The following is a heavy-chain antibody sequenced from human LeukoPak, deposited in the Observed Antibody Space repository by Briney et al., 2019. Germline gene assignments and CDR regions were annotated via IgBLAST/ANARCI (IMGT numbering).Heavy chain of an antibody. CDR3: ARVGYPGNSNAGDY. J-gene: IGHJ4*02. V-gene: IGHV1-69*05. CDR2: IIPIFGTA. D-gene: IGHD4-23*01. Sequence: SVKVSCKPSGGTFSSYPISWVGQAPGQGLEWMGGIIPIFGTANYAQKFQGRVTITTDESTSTAYMELSSLRSEDTAVYYCARVGYPGNSNAGDYWGQGTLVTVSS. CDR1: GGTFSSYP.